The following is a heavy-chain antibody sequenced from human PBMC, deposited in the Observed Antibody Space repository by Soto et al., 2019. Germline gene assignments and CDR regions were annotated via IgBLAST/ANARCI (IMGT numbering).Heavy chain of an antibody. CDR2: ISSNGGST. D-gene: IGHD6-19*01. Sequence: GGSLRLSCSASGFTFSSYAMHWVRQAPGKGLEYVSAISSNGGSTYYADSVKGRFTISRDNSKNTLYLQMSSLRAEDTAVYYCVKSLYSSGWYAGDYWGQGTLVTVSS. CDR1: GFTFSSYA. V-gene: IGHV3-64D*06. CDR3: VKSLYSSGWYAGDY. J-gene: IGHJ4*02.